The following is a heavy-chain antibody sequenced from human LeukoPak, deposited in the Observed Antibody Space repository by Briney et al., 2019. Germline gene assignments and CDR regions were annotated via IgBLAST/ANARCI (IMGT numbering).Heavy chain of an antibody. V-gene: IGHV3-23*01. CDR2: ISGSGGST. Sequence: PGGSLRLSCAASGFTFSSYAMSWVRQAPGKGLEWVSAISGSGGSTYYADSVKGRFTISRDNSKNTLYLQMNSLRAEDTAVYYRAKAGVVVPAANYDYWGQGTLVTVSS. CDR3: AKAGVVVPAANYDY. D-gene: IGHD2-2*01. J-gene: IGHJ4*02. CDR1: GFTFSSYA.